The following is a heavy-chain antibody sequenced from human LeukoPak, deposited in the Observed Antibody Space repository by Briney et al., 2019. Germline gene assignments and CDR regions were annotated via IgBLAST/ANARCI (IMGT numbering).Heavy chain of an antibody. CDR2: IIPILGIA. CDR1: GGTFSSYA. D-gene: IGHD1-26*01. J-gene: IGHJ5*02. CDR3: ARASVGATSGDWFDP. Sequence: SVKASCKASGGTFSSYAISWVRQAPGQGLEWMGRIIPILGIANYAQKFQGRVTITADKSTSTAYMELSSLRSEDTAVYYCARASVGATSGDWFDPWGQGTLVTVSS. V-gene: IGHV1-69*04.